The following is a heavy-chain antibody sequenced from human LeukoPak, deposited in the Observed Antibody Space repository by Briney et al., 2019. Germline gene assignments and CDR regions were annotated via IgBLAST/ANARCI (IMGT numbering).Heavy chain of an antibody. CDR2: ISNSDSTI. D-gene: IGHD6-13*01. CDR1: GFTFSTYE. Sequence: GGSLRLSCAASGFTFSTYEMNWVRQAPGKGLEWVSYISNSDSTIKYADSVKGRFTISRDNAQNSLYLQIDSLRAEDTAVYCCARVGYSRSWHSGSAFDIWGQGTMVTVSS. V-gene: IGHV3-48*03. CDR3: ARVGYSRSWHSGSAFDI. J-gene: IGHJ3*02.